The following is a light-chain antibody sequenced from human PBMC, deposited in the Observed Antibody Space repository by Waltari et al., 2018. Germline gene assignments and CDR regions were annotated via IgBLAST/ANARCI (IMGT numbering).Light chain of an antibody. CDR3: LVWHSTIDHQGV. J-gene: IGLJ2*01. CDR1: NIGRKR. Sequence: SYVVTPSPSVSVAPGETARVTCGGSNIGRKRCHLFQQRPGQAPVLVIAYDSDRPPGIPERFSGSNSGNTATLTISWVEAEDEADYYCLVWHSTIDHQGVFGGGTKLTVL. CDR2: YDS. V-gene: IGLV3-21*04.